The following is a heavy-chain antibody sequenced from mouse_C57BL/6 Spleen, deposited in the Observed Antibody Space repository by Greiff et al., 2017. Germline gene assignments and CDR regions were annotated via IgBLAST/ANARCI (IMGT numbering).Heavy chain of an antibody. CDR2: FYPGSGSI. V-gene: IGHV1-62-2*01. Sequence: QVQLQQSGAELVKPGASVKLSCKASGYTFTEYTIHWVKQRSGQGLEWIGWFYPGSGSIKYNEKFKDKATLTADKSSSTVYMELSRLTSEDSAVYFCARHEDGYYGSSPWYFDVWGTGTTVTVSS. J-gene: IGHJ1*03. CDR3: ARHEDGYYGSSPWYFDV. CDR1: GYTFTEYT. D-gene: IGHD1-1*01.